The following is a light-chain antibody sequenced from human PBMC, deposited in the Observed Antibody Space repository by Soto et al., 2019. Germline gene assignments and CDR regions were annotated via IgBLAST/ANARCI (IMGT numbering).Light chain of an antibody. CDR3: GAWDDRLTVYV. CDR1: SSNVGHNS. Sequence: QSALTQPPSVSAAPGQEVTISCSGSSSNVGHNSVSWYQQLPGTAPKLLIYDNNERPSGIPARFSGSKSGTSATLGITGLQTGDEADYYCGAWDDRLTVYVFXSGTKVAVL. CDR2: DNN. J-gene: IGLJ1*01. V-gene: IGLV1-51*01.